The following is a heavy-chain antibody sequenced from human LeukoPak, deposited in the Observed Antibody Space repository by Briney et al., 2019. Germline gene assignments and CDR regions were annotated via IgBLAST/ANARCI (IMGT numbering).Heavy chain of an antibody. V-gene: IGHV4-34*01. Sequence: SETLSLTCAVSGGSFSGFYWSWIRQPPGKGVEWIGEINHSGSTNYNPSLKSRVTISVDTSENQFSLKLSSATAADTAVYYCARGMGAWYAEYFQHWGQGTLVTVSS. CDR1: GGSFSGFY. CDR3: ARGMGAWYAEYFQH. D-gene: IGHD6-19*01. CDR2: INHSGST. J-gene: IGHJ1*01.